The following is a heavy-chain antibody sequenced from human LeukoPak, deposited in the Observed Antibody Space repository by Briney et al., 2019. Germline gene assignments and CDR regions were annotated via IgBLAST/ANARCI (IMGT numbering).Heavy chain of an antibody. J-gene: IGHJ4*02. V-gene: IGHV3-30*03. CDR1: GFTFSTYG. Sequence: GGSLRLSCAASGFTFSTYGMLWVRQAPGKGLEWVAVISYHGTNTYYADSVKGRFTISRDNSKNTLYLQMNSLRAGDTAVYYCARDYDRSGYYPDYWGQGTLVTASS. CDR2: ISYHGTNT. D-gene: IGHD3-22*01. CDR3: ARDYDRSGYYPDY.